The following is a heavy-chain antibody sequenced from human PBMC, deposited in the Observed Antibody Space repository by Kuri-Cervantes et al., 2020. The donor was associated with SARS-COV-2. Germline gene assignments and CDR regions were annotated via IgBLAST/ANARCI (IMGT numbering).Heavy chain of an antibody. CDR2: ISSSSSTI. D-gene: IGHD3-16*02. V-gene: IGHV3-48*01. CDR1: GFTFSSYS. J-gene: IGHJ5*02. Sequence: GGSLRLSCAASGFTFSSYSMNWVRQAPGKGLEWVSYISSSSSTIYYADSVKGRFTISRDNAKNSLYLQMNSLRAEDTAVYYCARDHGIPLYYDYVWGSYRYRHNGFDPWGQGTLVTVSS. CDR3: ARDHGIPLYYDYVWGSYRYRHNGFDP.